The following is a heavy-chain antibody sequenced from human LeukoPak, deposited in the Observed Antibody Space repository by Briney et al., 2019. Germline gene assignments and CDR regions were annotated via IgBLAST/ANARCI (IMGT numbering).Heavy chain of an antibody. CDR3: ARANPYCGGDCYAYFDY. D-gene: IGHD2-21*01. J-gene: IGHJ4*02. CDR2: INHSGST. Sequence: SETLSLTCAVYGGSFSGYYWSWIRQPPGKGLEWIGEINHSGSTYYNPSLKSRVTISVDRSKNQFSLKLSSVTAADTAVYYCARANPYCGGDCYAYFDYWGQGTLVTVSS. CDR1: GGSFSGYY. V-gene: IGHV4-34*01.